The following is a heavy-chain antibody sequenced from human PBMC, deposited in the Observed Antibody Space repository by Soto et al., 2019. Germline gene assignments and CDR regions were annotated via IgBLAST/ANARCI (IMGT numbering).Heavy chain of an antibody. V-gene: IGHV3-7*01. D-gene: IGHD1-20*01. CDR2: INQDGSEK. Sequence: VGSLRLSCAASGFTFSTYWMSWVRQAPGKGLEWVANINQDGSEKYYVDSVKGRFTISRDNAKDSLYLQMNSLRAEDTALYYCARGVITGVDYFDSWGQGTLVTVSS. CDR1: GFTFSTYW. J-gene: IGHJ4*02. CDR3: ARGVITGVDYFDS.